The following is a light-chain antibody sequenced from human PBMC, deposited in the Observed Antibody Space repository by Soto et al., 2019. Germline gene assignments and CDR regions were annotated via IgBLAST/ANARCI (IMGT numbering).Light chain of an antibody. CDR1: SSDVGGYDY. V-gene: IGLV2-14*01. Sequence: QSALTQPASVSGSPGQSITISCTGTSSDVGGYDYVSWYQQLPGKAPKLLIYDVNNRPSRVSHRFSGYNSGNTASLTICGLQAEDEADYYGSSDTGSSACVFGTGTKLTVL. J-gene: IGLJ1*01. CDR3: SSDTGSSACV. CDR2: DVN.